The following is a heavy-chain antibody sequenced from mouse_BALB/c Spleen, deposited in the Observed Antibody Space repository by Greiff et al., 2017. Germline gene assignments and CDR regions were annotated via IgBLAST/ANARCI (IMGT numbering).Heavy chain of an antibody. D-gene: IGHD2-10*02. Sequence: VKLQQPGAELVKPGAPVKLSCKASGYTFTSYWMNWVKQRPGRGLEWIGRIDPSDSETHYNQKFKDKATLTVDKSSSTAYIQLSSLTSEDSAVYYCAREYGNYEGFDYWGQGTTLTVSS. CDR3: AREYGNYEGFDY. CDR1: GYTFTSYW. CDR2: IDPSDSET. V-gene: IGHV1-69*02. J-gene: IGHJ2*01.